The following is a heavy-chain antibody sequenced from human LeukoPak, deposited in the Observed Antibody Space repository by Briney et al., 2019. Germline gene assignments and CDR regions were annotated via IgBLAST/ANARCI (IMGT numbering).Heavy chain of an antibody. V-gene: IGHV3-23*01. Sequence: GGSLRLSCTASGFTFSSYAMTWVRQAPGKGLEWVSAISGSGGTTYNADSVKGRFTISRDNSKNTLYLQMNSLRAEDTAVYYCAYSSHVTGYYLPYDYWGHGTLVTVSS. J-gene: IGHJ4*01. D-gene: IGHD3-9*01. CDR2: ISGSGGTT. CDR3: AYSSHVTGYYLPYDY. CDR1: GFTFSSYA.